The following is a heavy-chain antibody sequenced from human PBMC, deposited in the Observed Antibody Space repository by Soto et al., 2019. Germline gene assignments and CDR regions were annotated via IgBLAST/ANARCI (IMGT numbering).Heavy chain of an antibody. CDR2: ISSSSSYI. Sequence: GGSLRLSCAAPGFTFSSYSMNWVRQAPGKGLEWVSSISSSSSYIYYADSVKGRFTISRDNAKNSLYLQMNRLRAEDTAVYYCAREGTLYSSSHFDYWGQGTLVTVSS. CDR3: AREGTLYSSSHFDY. D-gene: IGHD6-6*01. J-gene: IGHJ4*02. V-gene: IGHV3-21*01. CDR1: GFTFSSYS.